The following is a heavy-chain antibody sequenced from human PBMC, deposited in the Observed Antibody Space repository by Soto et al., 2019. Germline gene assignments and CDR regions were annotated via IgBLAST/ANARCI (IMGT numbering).Heavy chain of an antibody. Sequence: EVQLLESGGGLRQPGGSLRLSCVASGYNFNKYAVSWVRQAPGKGLEWVSAISSGGDNTHYADSVKGRFTITRDNXXXXXXXXXXXXXXXXXXXXXXXXXAXYFDGTGFHAFDIWGQGTRVTVSS. CDR3: XXXAXYFDGTGFHAFDI. CDR2: ISSGGDNT. V-gene: IGHV3-23*01. J-gene: IGHJ3*02. D-gene: IGHD3-22*01. CDR1: GYNFNKYA.